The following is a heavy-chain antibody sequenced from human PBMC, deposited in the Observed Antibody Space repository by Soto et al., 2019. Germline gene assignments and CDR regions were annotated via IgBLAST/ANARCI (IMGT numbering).Heavy chain of an antibody. J-gene: IGHJ4*02. Sequence: SVKVSCKASGGTFSSYAISWVRQAPGQGLEWMGGIIPIFGTANYAQKFQGRVTITADESTSTAYMELSSLRAEDTAVYYCVKDGAVTFSGWFFDYWGQGTPVTVSS. CDR2: IIPIFGTA. D-gene: IGHD4-4*01. CDR1: GGTFSSYA. V-gene: IGHV1-69*13. CDR3: VKDGAVTFSGWFFDY.